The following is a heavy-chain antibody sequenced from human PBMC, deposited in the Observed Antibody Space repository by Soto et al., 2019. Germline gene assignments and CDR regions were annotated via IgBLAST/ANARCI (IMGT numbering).Heavy chain of an antibody. CDR3: ANGRYFDTSTNGRSFDY. D-gene: IGHD3-9*01. V-gene: IGHV3-23*01. CDR1: GFTFSSYA. J-gene: IGHJ4*02. CDR2: ISGSGGST. Sequence: EVQLLESGGVLVQPGGSLRLSCAASGFTFSSYAMSCVRQAPGKGLEWVSAISGSGGSTYYADSVKGRFTISRDKSKYTLYVQMNSLRAEDTAVYYCANGRYFDTSTNGRSFDYWGQGTLVTVSS.